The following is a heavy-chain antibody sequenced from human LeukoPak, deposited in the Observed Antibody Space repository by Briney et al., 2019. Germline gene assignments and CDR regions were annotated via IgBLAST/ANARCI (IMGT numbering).Heavy chain of an antibody. CDR1: GFTFSSYS. D-gene: IGHD3-10*02. J-gene: IGHJ4*02. Sequence: GGSLSLSCAASGFTFSSYSMNWVRQPPGKGLEWVSYISSSSSTIYYAASGRGRFTISRDNAKNSLYLQMNRLRDEDTAVYYCARERVRGVLEYWGQGTLVTGSS. CDR2: ISSSSSTI. V-gene: IGHV3-48*02. CDR3: ARERVRGVLEY.